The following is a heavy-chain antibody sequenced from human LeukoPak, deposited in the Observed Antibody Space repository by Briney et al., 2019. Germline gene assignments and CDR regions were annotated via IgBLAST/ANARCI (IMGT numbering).Heavy chain of an antibody. J-gene: IGHJ4*02. CDR1: GGSINNYY. Sequence: SETLSLTCTVSGGSINNYYWSWIRQSPGKGLEWIGYIYYSGSTNYNPSLKSRVTISLDTSKNQFSLKLSSVTAADTAVYYCARGVYGAYFDYWGQGTLVTVSS. CDR3: ARGVYGAYFDY. V-gene: IGHV4-59*01. D-gene: IGHD4-17*01. CDR2: IYYSGST.